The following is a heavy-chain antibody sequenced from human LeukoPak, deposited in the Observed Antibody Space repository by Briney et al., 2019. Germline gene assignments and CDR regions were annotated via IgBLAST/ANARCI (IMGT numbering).Heavy chain of an antibody. CDR3: ARVSLWFGECYMDV. V-gene: IGHV3-48*01. D-gene: IGHD3-10*01. CDR2: ISSSSSTI. Sequence: GGSLRLSCAASGFTFSSYSMNWVRQAPGKGLEWVSYISSSSSTIYYADSVKGRFTISRDNAKNSLYLQMNSLRAEDTAVYYCARVSLWFGECYMDVWGKGTTVTVSS. CDR1: GFTFSSYS. J-gene: IGHJ6*03.